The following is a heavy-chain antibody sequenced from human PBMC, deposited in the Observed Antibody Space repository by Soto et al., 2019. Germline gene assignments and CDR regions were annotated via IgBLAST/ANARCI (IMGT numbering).Heavy chain of an antibody. D-gene: IGHD1-26*01. J-gene: IGHJ5*02. CDR1: GFTFSNYG. CDR2: IWPDGNNK. V-gene: IGHV3-33*01. CDR3: ARAGIVATTQLCWFDP. Sequence: QVQLVESGGGVVQPGRSLRLSCTASGFTFSNYGIHWVRQAPGKGLEWVAVIWPDGNNKYYPDSVKGRFTISRDNSKNTLYLQMNSLRAEDTAVYYCARAGIVATTQLCWFDPWGQGTRVTVAS.